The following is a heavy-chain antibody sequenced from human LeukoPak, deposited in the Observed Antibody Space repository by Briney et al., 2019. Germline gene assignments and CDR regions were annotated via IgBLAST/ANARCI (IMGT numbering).Heavy chain of an antibody. D-gene: IGHD6-13*01. V-gene: IGHV3-23*01. J-gene: IGHJ4*02. Sequence: SGRSLRLSCAASGFTFSTHAMTWVRQAPGKGLEWVSSIDSSGDYTFYADSVKGRFTISRDNSKDTLYLQLSGLRAEDTAIYYCGKEFSSGWFFWGQGTLVSVSS. CDR2: IDSSGDYT. CDR3: GKEFSSGWFF. CDR1: GFTFSTHA.